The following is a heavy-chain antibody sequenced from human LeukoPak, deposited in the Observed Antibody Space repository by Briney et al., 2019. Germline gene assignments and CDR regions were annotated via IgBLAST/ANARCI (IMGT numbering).Heavy chain of an antibody. D-gene: IGHD5-18*01. CDR3: ARDPVDTKTPYYLDY. V-gene: IGHV1-69*04. J-gene: IGHJ4*02. Sequence: SVKVSCKASGGTFSSYTISWVRQAPGQGLEWMGRIIPILGIANYAQKFQGRVTITADKSTSTAYMELSSLRSEDTAVYYCARDPVDTKTPYYLDYWGQGTLVTVSS. CDR1: GGTFSSYT. CDR2: IIPILGIA.